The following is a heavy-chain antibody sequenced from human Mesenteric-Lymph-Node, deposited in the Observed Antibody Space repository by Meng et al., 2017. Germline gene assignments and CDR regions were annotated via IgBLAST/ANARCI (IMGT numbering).Heavy chain of an antibody. CDR1: GYRFMNYW. V-gene: IGHV5-51*01. D-gene: IGHD4-23*01. J-gene: IGHJ4*02. Sequence: GGSLRLSCKGSGYRFMNYWIGWVRQMPGKGLEWVGIVYPGDSDTRYGPSFQGQVTISVDKSINTVYLQWSSLKASDTAMYYCARFATVVTPWDYFDYWGQGTLVTVSS. CDR2: VYPGDSDT. CDR3: ARFATVVTPWDYFDY.